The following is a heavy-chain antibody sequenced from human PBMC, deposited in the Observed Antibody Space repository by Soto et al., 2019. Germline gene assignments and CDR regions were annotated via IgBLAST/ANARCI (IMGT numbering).Heavy chain of an antibody. CDR2: IIPIFGTA. V-gene: IGHV1-69*13. J-gene: IGHJ5*02. CDR3: ARVTVTTFGWFDP. D-gene: IGHD4-4*01. Sequence: ASVKVSCKASGGTFSSYAISWVRQAPGQGLEWMGGIIPIFGTANYAQKFQGRVTITADESTSTAYMELSSLRSEDTAVYYCARVTVTTFGWFDPWGQGALVTVSS. CDR1: GGTFSSYA.